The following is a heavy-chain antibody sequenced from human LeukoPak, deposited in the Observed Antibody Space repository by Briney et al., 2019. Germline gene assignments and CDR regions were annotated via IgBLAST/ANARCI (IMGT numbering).Heavy chain of an antibody. CDR2: IYYSGST. J-gene: IGHJ5*02. CDR1: GGSINSSSYY. D-gene: IGHD6-6*01. CDR3: ARDRIRAARRLMYNWFDP. Sequence: SETVSLTCTVSGGSINSSSYYWGWVRQPPGKGLEWIGSIYYSGSTYYNPSLKSRVTISVDTSKNQFSLKLSSVTAADTAVYYCARDRIRAARRLMYNWFDPWGQGTLVTVSS. V-gene: IGHV4-39*07.